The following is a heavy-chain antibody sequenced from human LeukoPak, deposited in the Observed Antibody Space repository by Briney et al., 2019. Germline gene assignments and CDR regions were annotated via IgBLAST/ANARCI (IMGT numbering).Heavy chain of an antibody. J-gene: IGHJ3*02. CDR1: GYSISSGYY. CDR2: IYYSGST. D-gene: IGHD2/OR15-2a*01. Sequence: SETLSLTCTVSGYSISSGYYWSWIRQPPGKGLEWIGYIYYSGSTNYNPSLKSRVTISVDTSKNQFSLKLSSVTAADTAVYYCARVQIGIGAFDIWGQGTMVTVSS. CDR3: ARVQIGIGAFDI. V-gene: IGHV4-38-2*02.